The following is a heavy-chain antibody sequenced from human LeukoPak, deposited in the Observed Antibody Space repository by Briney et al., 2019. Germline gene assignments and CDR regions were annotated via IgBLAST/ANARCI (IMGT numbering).Heavy chain of an antibody. J-gene: IGHJ4*02. CDR2: IYYSGST. D-gene: IGHD3-22*01. CDR1: GGSIGSSSYC. CDR3: ARRTISSIYYDSSGYFDY. V-gene: IGHV4-39*01. Sequence: PSETLSLTYTVSGGSIGSSSYCWGWIRQPPGQGLVWNVSIYYSGSTYYNPSLKSRVTISVDTSKNQFSLKLSSVTAADTAVYYCARRTISSIYYDSSGYFDYWGQGTLVTVSS.